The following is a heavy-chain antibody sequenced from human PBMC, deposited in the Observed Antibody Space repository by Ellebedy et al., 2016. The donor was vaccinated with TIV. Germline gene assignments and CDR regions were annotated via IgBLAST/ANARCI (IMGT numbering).Heavy chain of an antibody. Sequence: GGSLRLXXAASGFTFSSYWMHWVRQAPGKGLVWVSRIESDGSGTTYADSVKGRFTISRDNAKNTLYLQMNGLRVEDTAVYYCAGVRGDAGGYVNWADPWGQGTLVTVSS. CDR3: AGVRGDAGGYVNWADP. D-gene: IGHD2-8*02. V-gene: IGHV3-74*03. CDR1: GFTFSSYW. J-gene: IGHJ5*02. CDR2: IESDGSGT.